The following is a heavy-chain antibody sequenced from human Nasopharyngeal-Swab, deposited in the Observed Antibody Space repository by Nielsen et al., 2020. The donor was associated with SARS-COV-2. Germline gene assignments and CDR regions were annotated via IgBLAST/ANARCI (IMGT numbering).Heavy chain of an antibody. Sequence: GESLKISCAASGFTFSGYAVHWVRQAPGKGLEWVAVISYDGHTKFYADPVKGRFTIPRDEPKDTVYLEMNSLRVDDTAIYYCARDAPAHYGAFYWGRGTLVTVSS. CDR1: GFTFSGYA. CDR3: ARDAPAHYGAFY. D-gene: IGHD4-17*01. V-gene: IGHV3-30-3*01. J-gene: IGHJ4*02. CDR2: ISYDGHTK.